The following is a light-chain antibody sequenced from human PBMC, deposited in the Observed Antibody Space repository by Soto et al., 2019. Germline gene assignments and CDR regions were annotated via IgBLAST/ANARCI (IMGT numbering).Light chain of an antibody. J-gene: IGLJ2*01. CDR1: SSDVGSDNL. CDR3: CSYAGSSTAI. V-gene: IGLV2-23*01. CDR2: EGS. Sequence: QSALTQPASVSGSPGQSITISCTGTSSDVGSDNLVSWYQQHPGKAPKLMIYEGSKRPSGVSNRFSGSKSGNTASLTISGLQDEDEADYYCCSYAGSSTAIFGGGTKVPVL.